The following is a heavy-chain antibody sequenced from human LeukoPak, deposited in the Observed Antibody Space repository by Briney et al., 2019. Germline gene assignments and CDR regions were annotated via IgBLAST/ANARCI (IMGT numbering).Heavy chain of an antibody. J-gene: IGHJ5*02. CDR1: GYTFTSYD. Sequence: ASVKVSCKASGYTFTSYDIHWVRQATGQGLEWMGWMNPNSGNTGYAQKFQGRVTITRNTSISTAYMELSSLRSEDTAVYCCAREYSSSSGLDPWGQGTLVTVSS. D-gene: IGHD6-6*01. CDR3: AREYSSSSGLDP. V-gene: IGHV1-8*03. CDR2: MNPNSGNT.